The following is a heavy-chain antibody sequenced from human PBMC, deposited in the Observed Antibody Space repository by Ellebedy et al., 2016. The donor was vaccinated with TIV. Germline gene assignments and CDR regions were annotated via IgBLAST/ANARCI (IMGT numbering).Heavy chain of an antibody. J-gene: IGHJ4*02. CDR3: ATGARSEGGY. CDR1: GFTLSSSS. CDR2: ISSGSTYM. V-gene: IGHV3-21*01. D-gene: IGHD2-15*01. Sequence: GESLKISCAASGFTLSSSSMNWVRQASGKGLEGVSSISSGSTYMYYADSVKGRFTISRDNAKNSLYLQMNSLRAEDTAVYYCATGARSEGGYWGQGTLVTVSS.